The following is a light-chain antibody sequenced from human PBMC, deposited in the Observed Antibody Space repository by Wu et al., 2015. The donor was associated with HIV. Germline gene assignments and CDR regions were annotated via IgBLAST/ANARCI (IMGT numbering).Light chain of an antibody. CDR3: QQFNTYPLI. Sequence: AIQLTQSPSSLSASVGDRVTITCRASQGINSALAWYQQKPGNPPELLIYDASNLQSGVPSRFSGSGSGTDFTLTISGLQPEDFATYYCQQFNTYPLIFGQGTRLXIK. CDR2: DAS. V-gene: IGKV1-13*02. CDR1: QGINSA. J-gene: IGKJ5*01.